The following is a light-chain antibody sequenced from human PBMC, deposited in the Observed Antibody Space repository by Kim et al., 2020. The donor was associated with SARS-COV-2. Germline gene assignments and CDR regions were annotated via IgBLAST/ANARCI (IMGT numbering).Light chain of an antibody. J-gene: IGLJ2*01. CDR1: KLGDKY. V-gene: IGLV3-1*01. Sequence: VPPGQTASITCSGDKLGDKYACWYQQKPGQSPVLVIYQDSKRPSGIPERFSGSNSGNTATLTISGTQAMDEADYYCQAWDSSTADVFGGGTQLTVL. CDR2: QDS. CDR3: QAWDSSTADV.